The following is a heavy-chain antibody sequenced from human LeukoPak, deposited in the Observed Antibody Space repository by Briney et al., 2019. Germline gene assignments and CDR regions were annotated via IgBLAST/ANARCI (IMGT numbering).Heavy chain of an antibody. D-gene: IGHD3-10*01. CDR3: ATYGSGAYINYYYYGMDV. J-gene: IGHJ6*02. CDR1: GFTFSDHY. CDR2: IRNEINSYST. Sequence: PGGSLRLSCAASGFTFSDHYMDWVRQAPGKGLEWLGRIRNEINSYSTEYAASVKGRFTISRDDSQNTLYLQMNSLKTEDTAVYYCATYGSGAYINYYYYGMDVWGQGTTVTV. V-gene: IGHV3-72*01.